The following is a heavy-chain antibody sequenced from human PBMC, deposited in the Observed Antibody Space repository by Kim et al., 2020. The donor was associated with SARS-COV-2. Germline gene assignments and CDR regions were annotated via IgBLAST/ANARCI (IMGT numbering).Heavy chain of an antibody. CDR3: AKDGGEDYIDAFDI. J-gene: IGHJ3*02. D-gene: IGHD3-16*01. V-gene: IGHV3-33*06. CDR2: IWYDGSNK. Sequence: GGSLRLSCAASGFTFSSYAMHWVRQAPGKGLEWVAVIWYDGSNKYYADSVKGRFTISRDNSKNTLYLQMNSLRAEDTAVYYCAKDGGEDYIDAFDIWGQGTMVTVSS. CDR1: GFTFSSYA.